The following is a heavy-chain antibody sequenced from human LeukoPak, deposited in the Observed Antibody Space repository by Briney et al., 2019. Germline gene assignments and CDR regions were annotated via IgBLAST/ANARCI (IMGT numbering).Heavy chain of an antibody. Sequence: PSGTLSLTCAVSGGSINSSNWWSWVRQPPGKGLEWIGEIFHSGSTNYNPSLKSRITISVDKSKNQFSLKLTSVTAADTAVYYCKSYYDILTGYPPRKIAFDLWGQGTMVTVSS. J-gene: IGHJ3*01. CDR2: IFHSGST. D-gene: IGHD3-9*01. CDR1: GGSINSSNW. CDR3: KSYYDILTGYPPRKIAFDL. V-gene: IGHV4-4*02.